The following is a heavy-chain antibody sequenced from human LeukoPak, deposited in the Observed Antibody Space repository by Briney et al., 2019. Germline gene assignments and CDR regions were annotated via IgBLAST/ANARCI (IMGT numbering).Heavy chain of an antibody. CDR3: ARDLGSYRHYFDY. V-gene: IGHV4-4*07. CDR1: GGSISSYS. J-gene: IGHJ4*02. CDR2: IYTSRST. Sequence: PSETLSLTCTVSGGSISSYSWSWIRQPAGKGLEWIGRIYTSRSTNYNPSLKSRVTISVDKSKNQFSLILSSVTAADTAVYYCARDLGSYRHYFDYWGQGTLVTVSS. D-gene: IGHD1-26*01.